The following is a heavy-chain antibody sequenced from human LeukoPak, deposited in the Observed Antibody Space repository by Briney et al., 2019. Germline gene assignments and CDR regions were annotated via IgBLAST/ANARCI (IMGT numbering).Heavy chain of an antibody. J-gene: IGHJ6*02. CDR3: AREVRSSSWLTTGLYGMDV. Sequence: PSETLSLTCAVYGGSFSGYYWSWIRQPPGKGLEWIGEINHSGSTNYNPSLKSRVSISEDTSKNQFSLKLSSVTAADTAVYYCAREVRSSSWLTTGLYGMDVWGQGTTVTVSS. D-gene: IGHD6-13*01. V-gene: IGHV4-34*01. CDR2: INHSGST. CDR1: GGSFSGYY.